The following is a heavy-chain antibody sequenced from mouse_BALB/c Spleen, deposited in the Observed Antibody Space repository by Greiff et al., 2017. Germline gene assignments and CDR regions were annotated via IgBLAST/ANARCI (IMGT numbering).Heavy chain of an antibody. CDR1: GYTFTSYW. CDR2: IDPSNSET. J-gene: IGHJ3*01. CDR3: APLYYGSSYGLAY. Sequence: VKLQESGPELVRPGASVKMSCKASGYTFTSYWMHWVKQRPGQGLEWIGMIDPSNSETRLNQKFKDKATLNVDKSSNTAYMQLSSLTSEDSAVYYCAPLYYGSSYGLAYWGQGTLVTVAA. V-gene: IGHV1-74*01. D-gene: IGHD1-1*01.